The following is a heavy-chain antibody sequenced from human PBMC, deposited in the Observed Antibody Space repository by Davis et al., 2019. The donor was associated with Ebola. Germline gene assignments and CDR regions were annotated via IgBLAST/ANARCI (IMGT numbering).Heavy chain of an antibody. CDR3: ARDSNSPA. J-gene: IGHJ5*02. CDR2: IWHDGSNK. CDR1: GLTFSHYG. V-gene: IGHV3-33*01. D-gene: IGHD6-6*01. Sequence: PGGSLRLSCVASGLTFSHYGMHWVRQAPGKGLEWVAVIWHDGSNKYYADSVKGRFTISRDNSKNTLYLQINSLRAEDTAVYYCARDSNSPAWGQGTLVTVSS.